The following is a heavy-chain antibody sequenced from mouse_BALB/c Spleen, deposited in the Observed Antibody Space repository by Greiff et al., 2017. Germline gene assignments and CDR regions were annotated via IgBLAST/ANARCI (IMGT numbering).Heavy chain of an antibody. CDR1: GFTFSSYA. Sequence: EVQLVESGGGLVKPGGSLKLSCAASGFTFSSYAMSWVRQTPEKRLEWVASISSGGSTYYPDSVKGRFTISRDNARNILYLQMSSLRSEDTAMYYCAREGIYDGDYGFAYWGQGTLVTVSA. D-gene: IGHD2-3*01. CDR2: ISSGGST. CDR3: AREGIYDGDYGFAY. J-gene: IGHJ3*01. V-gene: IGHV5-6-5*01.